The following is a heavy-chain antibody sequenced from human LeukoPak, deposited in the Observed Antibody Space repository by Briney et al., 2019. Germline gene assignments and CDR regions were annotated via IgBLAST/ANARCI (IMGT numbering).Heavy chain of an antibody. Sequence: PGGSLRLSCAASGFTFSSYSMNWVRQAPGKGLEWVSSISSSSSYIYYADSVKGRFTISRDNAKNSLYLQMNSLRAEDTALYYCARRTTVTSYYYYYYMDVWGKGTTVTVSS. V-gene: IGHV3-21*04. CDR3: ARRTTVTSYYYYYYMDV. D-gene: IGHD4-17*01. CDR1: GFTFSSYS. CDR2: ISSSSSYI. J-gene: IGHJ6*03.